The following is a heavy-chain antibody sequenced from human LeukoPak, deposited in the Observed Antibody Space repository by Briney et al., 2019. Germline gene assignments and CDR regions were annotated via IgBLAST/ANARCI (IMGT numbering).Heavy chain of an antibody. CDR1: GGSFSGYY. V-gene: IGHV4-34*01. Sequence: SSETLSLTCAVYGGSFSGYYWSWIRQPPGEGLEWIGEINHSGSTNYNPSLKSRVTISVDTSKNQFSLKLSSVTAADTAVYYCARRYYDSSGYFDYWGQGTLVTVSS. CDR3: ARRYYDSSGYFDY. J-gene: IGHJ4*02. D-gene: IGHD3-22*01. CDR2: INHSGST.